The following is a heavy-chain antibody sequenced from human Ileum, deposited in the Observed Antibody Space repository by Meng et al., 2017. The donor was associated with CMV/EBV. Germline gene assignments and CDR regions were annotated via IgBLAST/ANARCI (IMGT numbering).Heavy chain of an antibody. Sequence: GGSLRLSCAASGFTFSDYYMNWIRQAPGKGLEWLSYISSSGSVIYYADSVKGRFTISRDNAKNSLFLQVNSLRAEDTAVYYCARGGGEDTAVDYWGQGTLVTVSS. CDR2: ISSSGSVI. D-gene: IGHD3-10*01. CDR3: ARGGGEDTAVDY. V-gene: IGHV3-11*04. J-gene: IGHJ4*02. CDR1: GFTFSDYY.